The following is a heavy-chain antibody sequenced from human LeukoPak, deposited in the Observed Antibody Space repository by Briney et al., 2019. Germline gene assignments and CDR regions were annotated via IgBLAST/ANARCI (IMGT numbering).Heavy chain of an antibody. V-gene: IGHV4-34*01. D-gene: IGHD3-22*01. Sequence: SETLSLTCAVYGGSFSGYYWSWIRQPPGKGLEWIGEINHSGSTNYNPSLKSRVTISLDTSRNQFSLKLNSVTAADTAVYYCAKSSGYGLIDIWGQGTMVTVSS. J-gene: IGHJ3*02. CDR3: AKSSGYGLIDI. CDR2: INHSGST. CDR1: GGSFSGYY.